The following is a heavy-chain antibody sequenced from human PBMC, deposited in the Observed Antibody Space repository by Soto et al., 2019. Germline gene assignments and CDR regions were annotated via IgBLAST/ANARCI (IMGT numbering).Heavy chain of an antibody. J-gene: IGHJ4*02. Sequence: ASVKVSCKASGYTFTSYGISWVRQAPGQGLEWMGWISTYSGNTDYAQKFQGRITMTADTSTDTVYMELRSLRSDDTAVYFCARNLFGVIIMGDYWGQGTLVTVSS. D-gene: IGHD3-3*01. CDR2: ISTYSGNT. V-gene: IGHV1-18*04. CDR3: ARNLFGVIIMGDY. CDR1: GYTFTSYG.